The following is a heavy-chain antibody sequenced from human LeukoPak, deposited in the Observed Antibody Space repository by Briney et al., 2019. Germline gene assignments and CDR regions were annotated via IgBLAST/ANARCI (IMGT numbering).Heavy chain of an antibody. V-gene: IGHV1-69*04. J-gene: IGHJ4*02. CDR1: GGTFSSYA. D-gene: IGHD3-22*01. Sequence: SVKVSCKASGGTFSSYAISWVRQAPGQGLEWMGRIIPILGIANYAQKFQGRVTITADKSTSTAYMELSSLRSEDTAVYYCARERTGNYYDSSGYYLLDYWGQGTLVTVSS. CDR3: ARERTGNYYDSSGYYLLDY. CDR2: IIPILGIA.